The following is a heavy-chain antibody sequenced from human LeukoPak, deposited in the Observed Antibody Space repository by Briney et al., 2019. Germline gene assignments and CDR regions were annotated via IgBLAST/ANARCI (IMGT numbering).Heavy chain of an antibody. D-gene: IGHD6-19*01. CDR1: GGSISSSSYY. J-gene: IGHJ4*02. CDR3: VRERSGWDFDY. Sequence: SETLSLTCTVSGGSISSSSYYWGWIRQPPGKGLEWIGSIYYSGSTYYNPSLKSRVTISVDTSKNQFSLKLSSVTAADTAVYYCVRERSGWDFDYWGQGTLVTVSS. V-gene: IGHV4-39*07. CDR2: IYYSGST.